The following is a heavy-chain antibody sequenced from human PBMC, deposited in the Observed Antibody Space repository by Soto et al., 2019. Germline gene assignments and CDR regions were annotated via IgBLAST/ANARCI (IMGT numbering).Heavy chain of an antibody. CDR3: VRDADETAIVPAPWLV. D-gene: IGHD2-21*02. J-gene: IGHJ6*02. V-gene: IGHV4-4*02. Sequence: SETLSLTCAVSGGSISSSHWWGWVRQAPGKGLEWIGEIYHSGSTNYNPSLKSRITLSVDKSKNQFSVNLSSVTAADTAVYYCVRDADETAIVPAPWLVWGRGTMVTVSS. CDR1: GGSISSSHW. CDR2: IYHSGST.